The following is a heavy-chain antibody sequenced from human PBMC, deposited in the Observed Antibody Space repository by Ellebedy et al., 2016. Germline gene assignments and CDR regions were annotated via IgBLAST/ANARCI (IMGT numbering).Heavy chain of an antibody. V-gene: IGHV1-18*01. CDR2: ISAYNGNT. J-gene: IGHJ5*02. CDR3: ARGSYYGSGSYINWFDP. CDR1: GYTFTSYG. D-gene: IGHD3-10*01. Sequence: ASVKVSXXASGYTFTSYGISWVRQAPGQGLEWMGWISAYNGNTNYAQKLQGRVTMTTDTSTSTAYMELRSLRSDDTAVYYCARGSYYGSGSYINWFDPWGQGTLVTVSS.